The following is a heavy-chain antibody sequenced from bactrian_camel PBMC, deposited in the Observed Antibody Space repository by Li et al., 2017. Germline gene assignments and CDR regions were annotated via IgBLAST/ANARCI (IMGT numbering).Heavy chain of an antibody. CDR1: GYGYSRYC. V-gene: IGHV3S6*01. D-gene: IGHD1*01. CDR3: VKPNPDARGGFDH. J-gene: IGHJ4*01. CDR2: IYRGGGYT. Sequence: VQLVESGGGLVQPGGSLRLSCTASGYGYSRYCAGWFRQAPGKEREGIAGIYRGGGYTYYADSVRGRFTISQDNAKNTLYLRMNSLKPEDTAVYYCVKPNPDARGGFDHWGQGTQVTVS.